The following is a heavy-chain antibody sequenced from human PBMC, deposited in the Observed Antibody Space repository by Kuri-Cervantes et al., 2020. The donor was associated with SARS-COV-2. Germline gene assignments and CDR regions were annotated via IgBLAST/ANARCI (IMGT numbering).Heavy chain of an antibody. D-gene: IGHD2-2*01. J-gene: IGHJ5*02. Sequence: GGSLRLSCAASGFTVSSNYMSWVRQAPGKGLEWVSSISSSSSYIYYADSVKGRFTISRDNAKNSLYLQMNSPRAEDTAVYYCARDPGVAADNWFDPWGQGTLVTVSS. CDR1: GFTVSSNY. CDR2: ISSSSSYI. CDR3: ARDPGVAADNWFDP. V-gene: IGHV3-21*01.